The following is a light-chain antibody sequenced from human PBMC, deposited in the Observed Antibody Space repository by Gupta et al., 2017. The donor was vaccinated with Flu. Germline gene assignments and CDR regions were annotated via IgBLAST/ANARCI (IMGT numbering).Light chain of an antibody. V-gene: IGKV3-20*01. Sequence: DTVLTQSPGTLSLSPGERATLSCRASQSINSNYLAWYQQKPGQAPRLLIFSASSRATGIPDRFSGSGSGTDFTLTISRLEPEDFALYYCQQYANSRHSFGQGTKVEIK. J-gene: IGKJ2*03. CDR1: QSINSNY. CDR3: QQYANSRHS. CDR2: SAS.